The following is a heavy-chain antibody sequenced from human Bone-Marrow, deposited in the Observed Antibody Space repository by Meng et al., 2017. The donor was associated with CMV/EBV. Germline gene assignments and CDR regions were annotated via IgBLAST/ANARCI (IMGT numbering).Heavy chain of an antibody. D-gene: IGHD3-22*01. V-gene: IGHV1-46*01. CDR1: GYTFITHY. CDR2: INPDGGTT. Sequence: ASVKVSCKASGYTFITHYIHWVRQAPGQGLEWMGRINPDGGTTTYSQKFQGGVTLTSDTSTNTVYMEVSRLRYEDTAVYYCARDLVGYDAFGVWGQGTMGTVSS. CDR3: ARDLVGYDAFGV. J-gene: IGHJ3*01.